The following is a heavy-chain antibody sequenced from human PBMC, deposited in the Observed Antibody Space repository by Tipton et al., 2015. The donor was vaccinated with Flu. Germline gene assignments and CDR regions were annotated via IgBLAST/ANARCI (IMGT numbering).Heavy chain of an antibody. Sequence: TLSLTCIVSGASVSSGGYHWSWIRQHPGRGLEWIGHINYSGNTDYNPSLKSRLTISLDTSENRISLRLSSVTAADTALYYCARGAMGEGPITMGRDPYHYFGMDVWGHGTTVTASS. CDR3: ARGAMGEGPITMGRDPYHYFGMDV. CDR2: INYSGNT. V-gene: IGHV4-31*03. D-gene: IGHD3-10*01. CDR1: GASVSSGGYH. J-gene: IGHJ6*02.